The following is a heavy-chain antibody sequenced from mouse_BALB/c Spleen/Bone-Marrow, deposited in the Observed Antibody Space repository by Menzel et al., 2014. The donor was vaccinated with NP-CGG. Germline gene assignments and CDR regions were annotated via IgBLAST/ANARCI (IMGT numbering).Heavy chain of an antibody. J-gene: IGHJ2*01. V-gene: IGHV1-19*01. D-gene: IGHD2-5*01. CDR1: GYTFTDYY. CDR2: VNPYNGGT. CDR3: ARPPSNSNYVDY. Sequence: EVQLQQSGPELVKPGASVKMSCKASGYTFTDYYMDWVKQSHGESFEWIGRVNPYNGGTSYNQKFKGKATLTVDKSSSTAYMELNSVTSEDSAVYYCARPPSNSNYVDYWGQGTTLTVSS.